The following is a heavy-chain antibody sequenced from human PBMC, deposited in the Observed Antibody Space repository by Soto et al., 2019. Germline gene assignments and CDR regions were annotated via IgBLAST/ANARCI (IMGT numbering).Heavy chain of an antibody. J-gene: IGHJ4*02. CDR2: ISGSGTTT. CDR3: ARLGDYGSGSY. CDR1: GFSFSSFS. D-gene: IGHD3-10*01. V-gene: IGHV3-48*04. Sequence: EVHLVESGGDLVQPGGSLRLSCAASGFSFSSFSMNWVRQAPGKGLEWVSYISGSGTTTYYADSVKGRFTISGDNAKNSLDRQGNGLQAEDTALYYCARLGDYGSGSYWGQGNLVPFSS.